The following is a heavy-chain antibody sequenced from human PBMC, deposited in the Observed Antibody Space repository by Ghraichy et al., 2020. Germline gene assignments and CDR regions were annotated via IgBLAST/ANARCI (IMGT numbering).Heavy chain of an antibody. CDR1: GFTSSSSA. CDR2: ISGSGGTT. J-gene: IGHJ4*02. CDR3: AKETYYFDSSGYVAY. Sequence: GGSLRLSCAASGFTSSSSAMNWVRQAPGKGLEWVSGISGSGGTTYYADSVKGRFTISRDNSKNTLYLQMNSLRAEDTAVYYCAKETYYFDSSGYVAYWGQGTLVTVSS. V-gene: IGHV3-23*01. D-gene: IGHD3-22*01.